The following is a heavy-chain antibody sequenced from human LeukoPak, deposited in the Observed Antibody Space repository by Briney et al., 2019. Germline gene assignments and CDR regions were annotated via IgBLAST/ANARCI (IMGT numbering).Heavy chain of an antibody. V-gene: IGHV4-34*01. CDR3: ARHALGVPFDY. D-gene: IGHD3-10*01. J-gene: IGHJ4*02. CDR2: INHSGST. Sequence: NASETLSLTCAVYGGSFSGYYWSWIRQPPGKGLEWIGEINHSGSTNYNPSLKSRVTISVDTSKNQFSLKLSSVTAADTAVYYCARHALGVPFDYWGQGTLVTVSS. CDR1: GGSFSGYY.